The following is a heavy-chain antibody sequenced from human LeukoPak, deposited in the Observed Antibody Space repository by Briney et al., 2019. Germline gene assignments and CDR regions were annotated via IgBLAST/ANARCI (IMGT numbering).Heavy chain of an antibody. Sequence: HPGGSLRLSCAASGSTFSSYSMNWVRQAPGKGLEWVSYISSSSSTIYYADSVKGRFTISRDNAKNSLYLQMNSLRAEDTAVYYCARDDSGSYSDYWGQGTLVTVSS. CDR3: ARDDSGSYSDY. CDR1: GSTFSSYS. J-gene: IGHJ4*02. D-gene: IGHD1-26*01. V-gene: IGHV3-48*01. CDR2: ISSSSSTI.